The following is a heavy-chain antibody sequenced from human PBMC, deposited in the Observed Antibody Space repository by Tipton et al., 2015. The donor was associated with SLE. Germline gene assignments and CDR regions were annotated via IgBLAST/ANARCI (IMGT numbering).Heavy chain of an antibody. V-gene: IGHV4-38-2*01. CDR3: ARSMLTTKRVFDY. J-gene: IGHJ4*02. CDR1: GYSISRGYY. Sequence: TLSLTCAVSGYSISRGYYLGWIRQPPGKGLEWIGSIYHSGSTSYNPSLKSRVNISVDTSKNQFSLKLSSVTAADTAVYYCARSMLTTKRVFDYWGQGTLVTVSS. D-gene: IGHD3-16*01. CDR2: IYHSGST.